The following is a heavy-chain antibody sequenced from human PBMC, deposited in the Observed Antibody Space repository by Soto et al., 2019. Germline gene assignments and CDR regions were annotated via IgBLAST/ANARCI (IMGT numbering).Heavy chain of an antibody. J-gene: IGHJ2*01. D-gene: IGHD3-22*01. V-gene: IGHV1-69*13. CDR2: ITPIFRAT. CDR3: ARGRDTYYYDSSGSSGWYFDL. CDR1: GGTFSSDG. Sequence: ASVKVSCKASGGTFSSDGISWVRQAPGQGLEWMGGITPIFRATKYAQKFQGRVTITADESTSTAYMELSSLRSEDTAVYYCARGRDTYYYDSSGSSGWYFDLWGRGTLVTVSS.